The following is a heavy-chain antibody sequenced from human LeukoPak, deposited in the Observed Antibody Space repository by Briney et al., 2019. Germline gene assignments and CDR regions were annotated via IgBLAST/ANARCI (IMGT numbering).Heavy chain of an antibody. CDR3: ARVTFWSGYYTHFDY. CDR2: IYHSGST. J-gene: IGHJ4*02. D-gene: IGHD3-3*01. V-gene: IGHV4-4*02. CDR1: GGSISSSNW. Sequence: SGTLSLTCAVSGGSISSSNWWSWVRQPPGKGLEWIGEIYHSGSTNYNPSLKSRVTISVDTSKNQFSLKLSSVTAADTAVYYCARVTFWSGYYTHFDYWGQGTLVTVSS.